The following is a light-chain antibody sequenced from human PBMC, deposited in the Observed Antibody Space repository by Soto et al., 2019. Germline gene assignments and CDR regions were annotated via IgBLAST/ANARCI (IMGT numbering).Light chain of an antibody. CDR1: SNDVAITKY. CDR3: SSYAGSTNLV. V-gene: IGLV2-8*01. Sequence: QSALTQPPSASGSPGQSVTISCTGTSNDVAITKYVAWYQQRPGKVPRLMIYEVTKRPSGVPDRLSGSKSGNTASLTVSGLQTEDEADYYCSSYAGSTNLVFGGVTQLTVL. CDR2: EVT. J-gene: IGLJ3*02.